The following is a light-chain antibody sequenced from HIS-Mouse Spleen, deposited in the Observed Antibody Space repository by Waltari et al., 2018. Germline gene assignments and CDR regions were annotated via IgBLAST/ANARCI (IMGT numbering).Light chain of an antibody. CDR3: SSYAGSNNFVV. CDR1: SLRSSY. CDR2: GKN. J-gene: IGLJ2*01. Sequence: SSELTQDPAVSVALGQTVRITCQGDSLRSSYASLYQQKPGQAPVLVIYGKNNRPSGIPDRFSGSSSGNTASLTITGAQAEDEADYYCSSYAGSNNFVVFGGGTKLTVL. V-gene: IGLV3-19*01.